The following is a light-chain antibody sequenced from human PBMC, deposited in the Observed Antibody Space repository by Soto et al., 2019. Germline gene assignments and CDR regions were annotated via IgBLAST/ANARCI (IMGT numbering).Light chain of an antibody. CDR1: SSDVGGYNY. CDR3: CSYAGSYTLYV. V-gene: IGLV2-11*01. Sequence: QSVLTQPASVSGSPGQSITISCTGSSSDVGGYNYVSWYRQHPGKAPKLMIYDVSKRPSGVPDRFSGSKSGNTASLTISGLQAEDEADYYCCSYAGSYTLYVFGTGTKVTVL. CDR2: DVS. J-gene: IGLJ1*01.